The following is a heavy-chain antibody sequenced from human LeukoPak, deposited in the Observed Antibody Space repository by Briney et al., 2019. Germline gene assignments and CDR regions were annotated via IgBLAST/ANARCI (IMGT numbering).Heavy chain of an antibody. V-gene: IGHV4-59*01. J-gene: IGHJ5*02. Sequence: SETLSLTCTVSGXSITSYYGNWIRQPPGKGLEWIGFIYYSGNTNYNPSLKSRVTISVDTSKNQFSLKLSSVTAADTAVYYCARTTGYSYGFGWFAPWGQGTLVTVSS. CDR3: ARTTGYSYGFGWFAP. D-gene: IGHD5-18*01. CDR1: GXSITSYY. CDR2: IYYSGNT.